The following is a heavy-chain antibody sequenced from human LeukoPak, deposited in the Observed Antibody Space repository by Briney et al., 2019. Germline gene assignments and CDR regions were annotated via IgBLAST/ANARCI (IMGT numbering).Heavy chain of an antibody. Sequence: PGGSLRLSCAASGFTFTRYAMSWVRQAPGKGLEWVSDISGRGGSTYFADSVKGRFTISRDNSKNTLYLQMNSLRAEDTAVYYCAKGLYSYGYPPFDYWGQGTLVTVSS. D-gene: IGHD5-18*01. J-gene: IGHJ4*02. CDR2: ISGRGGST. CDR3: AKGLYSYGYPPFDY. V-gene: IGHV3-23*01. CDR1: GFTFTRYA.